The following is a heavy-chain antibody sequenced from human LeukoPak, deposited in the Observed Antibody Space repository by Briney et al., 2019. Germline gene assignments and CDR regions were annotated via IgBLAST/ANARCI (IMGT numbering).Heavy chain of an antibody. CDR2: IYHSGST. V-gene: IGHV4-4*02. Sequence: PSETLSLTCAVSGGSVSSSNWWSWVRQPPGKGLEWIGEIYHSGSTNYNPSLKSRVTISVDKSKNQFSLKLSSVTAADTAVYYCARDSYYYDSSGRRRLDYWGQGTLVTVSS. J-gene: IGHJ4*02. CDR1: GGSVSSSNW. D-gene: IGHD3-22*01. CDR3: ARDSYYYDSSGRRRLDY.